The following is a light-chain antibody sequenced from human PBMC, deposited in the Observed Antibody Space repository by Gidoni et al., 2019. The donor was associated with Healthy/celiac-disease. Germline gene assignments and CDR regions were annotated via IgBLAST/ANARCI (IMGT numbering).Light chain of an antibody. CDR3: SSYTRSSTRV. J-gene: IGLJ3*02. CDR1: SSDVGGYNY. CDR2: DVS. V-gene: IGLV2-14*04. Sequence: GSPGQSITISCTGTSSDVGGYNYVSWYQQHPGKAPKLMIYDVSNRPAGVSNRFSGSKSGNTASLTISGLQAEDEADYYCSSYTRSSTRVFGGGTKLTVL.